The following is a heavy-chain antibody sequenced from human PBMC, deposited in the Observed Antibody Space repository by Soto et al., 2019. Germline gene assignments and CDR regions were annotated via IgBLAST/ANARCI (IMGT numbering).Heavy chain of an antibody. V-gene: IGHV3-7*05. CDR2: IKQYGSEK. D-gene: IGHD1-26*01. CDR1: GFTFNYYS. Sequence: GGSLRLSCAASGFTFNYYSMSWVGQAPGKGLERVAKIKQYGSEKYSVDSLKRRFTISRDTTKTSAYLKMNSMRAEDTAVYYCARGWGANGAAFDYWGHGTLVTVSS. CDR3: ARGWGANGAAFDY. J-gene: IGHJ4*01.